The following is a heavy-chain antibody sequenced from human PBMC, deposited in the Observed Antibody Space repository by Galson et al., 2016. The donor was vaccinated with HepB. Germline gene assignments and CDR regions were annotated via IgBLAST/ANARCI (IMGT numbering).Heavy chain of an antibody. J-gene: IGHJ4*02. V-gene: IGHV3-23*01. CDR1: GFTFSSYA. CDR2: ISGSGVST. D-gene: IGHD3-9*01. Sequence: SLRLSCAASGFTFSSYAMSWVRQAPGKGLEWVSTISGSGVSTYYADSVKGRFTISRDNSQNTLYLQMNSLRAEDTALYYCAKVLTGWDYGGQGILVTVSS. CDR3: AKVLTGWDY.